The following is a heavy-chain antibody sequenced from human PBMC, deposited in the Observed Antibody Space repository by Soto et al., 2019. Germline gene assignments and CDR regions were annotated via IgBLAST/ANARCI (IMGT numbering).Heavy chain of an antibody. CDR1: GFTFSRYA. J-gene: IGHJ6*02. D-gene: IGHD5-18*01. CDR3: AKETGYSYGFQPNALDV. Sequence: GESLKISCAGSGFTFSRYAMNWVRQAPGKGLEWVSIISSRGDRTSYAESVKGRFTISRDDSKNTLFLHMNSLGAEDTAVYYCAKETGYSYGFQPNALDVRGQGTTVTSP. V-gene: IGHV3-23*01. CDR2: ISSRGDRT.